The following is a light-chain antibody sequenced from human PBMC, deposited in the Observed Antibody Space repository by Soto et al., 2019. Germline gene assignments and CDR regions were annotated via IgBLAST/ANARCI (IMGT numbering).Light chain of an antibody. CDR2: DAS. J-gene: IGKJ5*01. V-gene: IGKV3-11*01. Sequence: EIVLPQSPATLSVSAGGRATLSCTTSQSVSSHLAWYQQKPGQAPRLLIYDASNRATGIPARFSGGGSGTDFTLTIDNLEPEDFAIYYCQQRSNWPPITFGQGTRLEIK. CDR3: QQRSNWPPIT. CDR1: QSVSSH.